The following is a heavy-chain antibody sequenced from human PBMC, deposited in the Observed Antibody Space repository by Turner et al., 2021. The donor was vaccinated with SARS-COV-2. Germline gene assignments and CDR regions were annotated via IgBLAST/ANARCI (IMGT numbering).Heavy chain of an antibody. V-gene: IGHV1-69*04. D-gene: IGHD3-22*01. CDR2: IIPILGIA. CDR3: ARAKFYYYDSSGYQYYFDY. CDR1: GGTFSSYA. J-gene: IGHJ4*02. Sequence: QFQLVQSGAEVKKPGSSVKVSCKASGGTFSSYAINWVRQAPVQGLVWMGRIIPILGIANYAQKFQGRVTITADKSTSTAYMELSSLRSEDTDVYYCARAKFYYYDSSGYQYYFDYWGQGTLVTVSS.